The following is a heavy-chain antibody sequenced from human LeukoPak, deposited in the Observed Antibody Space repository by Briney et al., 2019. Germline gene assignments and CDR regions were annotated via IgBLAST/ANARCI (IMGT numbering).Heavy chain of an antibody. CDR2: INHSGST. D-gene: IGHD3-10*01. CDR1: GGSFSGYY. V-gene: IGHV4-34*01. CDR3: AREMGSTDY. J-gene: IGHJ4*02. Sequence: SETLSLTCAVYGGSFSGYYWSWIRQPPGKGLEWIGEINHSGSTNYNPSLKSRVTISVDTSKNQFSLKLSSVTAADTAVYYCAREMGSTDYWGQGTLATVSS.